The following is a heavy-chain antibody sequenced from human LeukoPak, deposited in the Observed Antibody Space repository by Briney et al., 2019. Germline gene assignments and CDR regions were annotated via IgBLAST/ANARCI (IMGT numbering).Heavy chain of an antibody. V-gene: IGHV3-23*01. J-gene: IGHJ6*04. CDR1: GFTFSSYA. CDR2: ISSSSGYT. D-gene: IGHD3-9*01. CDR3: TRVHNSVLIGHTHYYYGMDV. Sequence: PGGSLRLSCAASGFTFSSYAMSWVRQAPGKGLEWVSSISSSSGYTYYADSVKGRFTISRDNSKNTLYLQMNSLRAEDTAVYYCTRVHNSVLIGHTHYYYGMDVWGEGTTVTVSS.